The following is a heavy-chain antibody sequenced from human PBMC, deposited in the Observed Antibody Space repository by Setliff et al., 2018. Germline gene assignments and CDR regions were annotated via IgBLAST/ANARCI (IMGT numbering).Heavy chain of an antibody. J-gene: IGHJ4*02. CDR2: MNPSSTNT. Sequence: GASVKVSCKASGYTFTNYDIIWVRQATGQGLEWMGWMNPSSTNTGYAQKFQGRVTMTRDTSISTAYMELSSLRSDDTAVYYCARGIRYVLYGDHWGQGSLGTVSS. CDR3: ARGIRYVLYGDH. V-gene: IGHV1-8*01. CDR1: GYTFTNYD. D-gene: IGHD2-2*02.